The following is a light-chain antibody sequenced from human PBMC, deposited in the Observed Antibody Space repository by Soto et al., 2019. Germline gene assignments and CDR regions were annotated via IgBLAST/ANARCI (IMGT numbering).Light chain of an antibody. CDR3: QQTYISPPT. V-gene: IGKV1-39*01. CDR1: QNIRDY. CDR2: GAS. Sequence: DIQMTQSPSSLSASAGDRVTITCRASQNIRDYLNWYQQKPGKPPKLLIYGASTLQSGAPSRFSGGGFGSDFTLIISSLQPEDFASYYCQQTYISPPTFGGETKVEIK. J-gene: IGKJ4*01.